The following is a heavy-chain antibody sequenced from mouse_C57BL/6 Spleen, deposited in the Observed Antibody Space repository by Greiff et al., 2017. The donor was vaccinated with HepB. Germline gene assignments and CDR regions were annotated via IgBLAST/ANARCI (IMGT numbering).Heavy chain of an antibody. CDR1: GYSFTGYY. J-gene: IGHJ2*01. Sequence: VQLQQSGPELVKPGASVKISCKASGYSFTGYYMNWVKQSPEKSLEWIGEINPSTGGTTYNQKFKAKATLTVDKSSSTAYMQLKSLTSEDSAVYYCARRDDYFEYWGQGTTLTVSS. V-gene: IGHV1-42*01. CDR3: ARRDDYFEY. CDR2: INPSTGGT. D-gene: IGHD3-3*01.